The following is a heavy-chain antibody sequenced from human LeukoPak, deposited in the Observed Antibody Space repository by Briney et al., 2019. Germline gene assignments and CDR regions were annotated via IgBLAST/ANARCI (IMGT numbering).Heavy chain of an antibody. CDR1: GFTFSSYE. Sequence: GGSLRLSCAASGFTFSSYEMNWVRQAPGKGLEWVSYISSNGSTIYHADSVKGRITISRDKAKNSLYLQMNSLSAEDTAVYYGERSPGISVTGVDDAFDIWGEGTMVTVSS. V-gene: IGHV3-48*03. CDR2: ISSNGSTI. J-gene: IGHJ3*02. CDR3: ERSPGISVTGVDDAFDI. D-gene: IGHD6-19*01.